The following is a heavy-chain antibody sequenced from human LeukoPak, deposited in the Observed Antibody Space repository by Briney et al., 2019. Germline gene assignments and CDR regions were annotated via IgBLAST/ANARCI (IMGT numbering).Heavy chain of an antibody. CDR2: ISSSSSYI. Sequence: GGSLRLSCAASGFTFSSYSMNWVRQAPGKGLEWVSSISSSSSYIYYADSVKGRFTISRDNAKNSLYLQMNSLRAEDTAVYYCARSSYYYDSSGYYGASDAFDIWGQGTMVTVPS. CDR1: GFTFSSYS. CDR3: ARSSYYYDSSGYYGASDAFDI. V-gene: IGHV3-21*01. D-gene: IGHD3-22*01. J-gene: IGHJ3*02.